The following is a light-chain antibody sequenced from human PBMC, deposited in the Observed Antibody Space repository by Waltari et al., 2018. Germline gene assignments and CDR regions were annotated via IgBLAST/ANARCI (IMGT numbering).Light chain of an antibody. V-gene: IGLV1-44*01. J-gene: IGLJ3*02. CDR2: SNN. Sequence: QSVLTQPPSASGTPGQRVTISCSGSSSNIGSNTVNWYQQLPGTAPKLIIYSNNRRPSWFPDRFSGSKSGTSASLAISGLQSEDEADYYCAAWDDSLNGWVFGGGTKLTVL. CDR1: SSNIGSNT. CDR3: AAWDDSLNGWV.